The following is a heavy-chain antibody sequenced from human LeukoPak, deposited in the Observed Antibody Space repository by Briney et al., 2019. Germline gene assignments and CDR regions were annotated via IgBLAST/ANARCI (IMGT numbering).Heavy chain of an antibody. CDR3: ARDSSGFYFYFYL. J-gene: IGHJ4*02. CDR1: GFTFADYP. CDR2: IRTKTLDGTP. Sequence: PGGSLRLSCTASGFTFADYPLSWFRQAPGKGLEWVGFIRTKTLDGTPEYAASVKGRFVISRDDSKSIAYLRMNNLQTGDTALYYCARDSSGFYFYFYLWGQGILVTVSS. V-gene: IGHV3-49*03. D-gene: IGHD3-22*01.